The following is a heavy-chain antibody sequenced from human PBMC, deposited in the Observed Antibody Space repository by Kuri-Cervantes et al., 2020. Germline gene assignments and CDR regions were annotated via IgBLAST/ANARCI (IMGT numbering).Heavy chain of an antibody. Sequence: SETLSLTCTVSGGSISSSSYYWGWIRQPPGKGLEWIGSIYYSGSTYYNPSLKSRVTISVDTSKNQFSLKLSSVTAAGTAVYYCARRPPADSSGYHFDYWGQGTLVTVSS. J-gene: IGHJ4*02. CDR1: GGSISSSSYY. CDR3: ARRPPADSSGYHFDY. D-gene: IGHD3-22*01. CDR2: IYYSGST. V-gene: IGHV4-39*01.